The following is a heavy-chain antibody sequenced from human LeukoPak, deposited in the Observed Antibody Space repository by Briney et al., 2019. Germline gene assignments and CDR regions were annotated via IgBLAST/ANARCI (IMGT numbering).Heavy chain of an antibody. CDR3: ARVSGYCSSTSCISADY. D-gene: IGHD2-2*01. J-gene: IGHJ4*02. CDR2: INPNSGGT. CDR1: GYTFTGYY. Sequence: ASVKVSCKASGYTFTGYYMHCVRQAPGQGLEWMGWINPNSGGTNYAQKFQGRVTMTRDTSISTAYMELSRLRSDDTAVYYSARVSGYCSSTSCISADYWGQGTLVTVSS. V-gene: IGHV1-2*02.